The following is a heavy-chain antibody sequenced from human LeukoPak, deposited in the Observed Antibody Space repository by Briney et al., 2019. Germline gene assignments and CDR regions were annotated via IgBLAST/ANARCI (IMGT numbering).Heavy chain of an antibody. D-gene: IGHD5-18*01. V-gene: IGHV3-30-3*02. CDR3: VKDRYNYDYFDH. Sequence: GGSLRLSCAASGFTFSSYAMHWVRQAPGKGLEWVAVISYDGSNKYYADSVKGRFTISRDNSKNTLYLQMNSLRAEDTAVYYCVKDRYNYDYFDHWGQGTLVTVSS. CDR2: ISYDGSNK. J-gene: IGHJ4*02. CDR1: GFTFSSYA.